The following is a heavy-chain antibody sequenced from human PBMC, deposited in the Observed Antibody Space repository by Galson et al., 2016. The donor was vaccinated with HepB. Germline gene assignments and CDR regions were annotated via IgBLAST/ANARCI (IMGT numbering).Heavy chain of an antibody. Sequence: SETLSLTCTVSGGSISSSSYYWGWIRQPPGKGLEWIGSIYYSGSTYSNSSLKSRVTISVDTSKNQFSLKLNSVTAADTAVYYCARLLRTSAYIHYWGQGTLVTVSS. D-gene: IGHD1-26*01. CDR1: GGSISSSSYY. CDR3: ARLLRTSAYIHY. CDR2: IYYSGST. J-gene: IGHJ4*02. V-gene: IGHV4-39*01.